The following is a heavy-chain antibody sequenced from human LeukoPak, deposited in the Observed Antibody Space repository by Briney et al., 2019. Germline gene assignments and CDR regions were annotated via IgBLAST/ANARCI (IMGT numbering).Heavy chain of an antibody. V-gene: IGHV4-34*01. CDR3: AKLHRRIQLWLPVTGLI. CDR1: GGSFSGYY. D-gene: IGHD5-18*01. Sequence: PSETLSLTCAVYGGSFSGYYWSWIRQPPGKGLEWIGEINHSGSTNYNPSLKSRVTISVDTSKNQFSLKLSSVTAADTAVYYCAKLHRRIQLWLPVTGLIWGQGTLVTVSS. CDR2: INHSGST. J-gene: IGHJ4*02.